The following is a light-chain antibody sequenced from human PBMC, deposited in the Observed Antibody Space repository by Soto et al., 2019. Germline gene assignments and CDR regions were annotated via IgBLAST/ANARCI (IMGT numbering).Light chain of an antibody. CDR1: QGISSH. J-gene: IGKJ2*01. CDR3: QQVNGYPHT. Sequence: DVQLTQSPSFLSASVGDRVTITCRASQGISSHLAWYQQRPGKGPKLLIYAASTLQSGVPSRFSGSGSGTEFTLAISSLQPEDFATYYCQQVNGYPHTFGQGTKLELK. CDR2: AAS. V-gene: IGKV1-9*01.